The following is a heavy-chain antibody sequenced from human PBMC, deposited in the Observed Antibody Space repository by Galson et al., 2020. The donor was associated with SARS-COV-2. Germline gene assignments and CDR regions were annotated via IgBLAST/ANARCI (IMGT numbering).Heavy chain of an antibody. V-gene: IGHV7-4-1*02. CDR2: INTNTGNP. Sequence: ASVKVSCQASGYTFTSYALNWVRPAPGQGLEWMGWINTNTGNPTYAQGFTGRFVFSLDTSVSTAYLQISSLKAEDTAVYYCARAQGGTMVTYYYYGMDVWGQGTTVTVSS. D-gene: IGHD3-10*01. CDR1: GYTFTSYA. J-gene: IGHJ6*02. CDR3: ARAQGGTMVTYYYYGMDV.